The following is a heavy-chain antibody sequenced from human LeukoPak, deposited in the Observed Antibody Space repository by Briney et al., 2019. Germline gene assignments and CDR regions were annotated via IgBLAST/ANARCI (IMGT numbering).Heavy chain of an antibody. Sequence: GGSLRLSCATSGFTFSSYAMSWVRQAPGKGLEWVSVISGSGGSTYYADSVKGRFTISRDNSKNTLYLQMNSLRAEDTAVYYCAKGGLRKVTATFDYWGQGTLVTVSS. J-gene: IGHJ4*02. CDR3: AKGGLRKVTATFDY. V-gene: IGHV3-23*01. CDR1: GFTFSSYA. D-gene: IGHD2-21*02. CDR2: ISGSGGST.